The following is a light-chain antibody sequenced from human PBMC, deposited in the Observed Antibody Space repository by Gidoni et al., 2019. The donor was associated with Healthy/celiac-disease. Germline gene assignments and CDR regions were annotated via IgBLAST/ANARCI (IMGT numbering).Light chain of an antibody. J-gene: IGKJ3*01. CDR2: AAS. CDR3: QQLNSYLAFT. V-gene: IGKV1-9*01. CDR1: QGISSY. Sequence: DIQLTQSPSFLSASVGDRVTITCRASQGISSYVAWYQQKPGKAPKLLIYAASTLQSGVPSRFSGSGSGTEFTLTISSLQPEDFATYYCQQLNSYLAFTFGPGTKVDIK.